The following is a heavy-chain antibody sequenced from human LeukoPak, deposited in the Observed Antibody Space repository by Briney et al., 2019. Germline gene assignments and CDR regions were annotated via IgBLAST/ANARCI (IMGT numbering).Heavy chain of an antibody. V-gene: IGHV3-30-3*01. CDR1: GFTFSSYP. J-gene: IGHJ4*02. CDR3: ARDGPGETRVIINLVDY. Sequence: GGSLRRSCAASGFTFSSYPMHWVRQAPGKGLEWVAVISYDGSNKYYADSVKGRFTISRDNSKNTLYLQMNSLRAEDTAVYYCARDGPGETRVIINLVDYWGQGTLVTVSS. D-gene: IGHD3-10*01. CDR2: ISYDGSNK.